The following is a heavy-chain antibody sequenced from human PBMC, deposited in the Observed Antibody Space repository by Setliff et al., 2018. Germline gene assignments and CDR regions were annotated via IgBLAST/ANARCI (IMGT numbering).Heavy chain of an antibody. CDR3: ARQKSTGSGNNWFDP. CDR2: IYAGDSDT. CDR1: GFSFTDFW. D-gene: IGHD3-10*01. V-gene: IGHV5-51*01. Sequence: GESLKTSCTGSGFSFTDFWIGWVRQMPGKGLEWMGLIYAGDSDTRYNPSFHGRVTVSADKSINTAYLQWSSLKASDTAIYYWARQKSTGSGNNWFDPWGQGTLVTVSS. J-gene: IGHJ5*02.